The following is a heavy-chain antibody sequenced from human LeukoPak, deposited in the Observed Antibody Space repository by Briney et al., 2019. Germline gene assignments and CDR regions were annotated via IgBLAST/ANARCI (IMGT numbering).Heavy chain of an antibody. CDR1: GFTFSSYA. Sequence: PGGSLRLSCAASGFTFSSYAMSWVRQAPGKGLEWVSAISGSGGSTYYADSVKGRFTIYRDNSKNTLYLQMNSLRAEDTAVYYCAKGRPGSGYSSQDAFDIWGQGTMVTVSS. CDR2: ISGSGGST. CDR3: AKGRPGSGYSSQDAFDI. D-gene: IGHD3-22*01. V-gene: IGHV3-23*01. J-gene: IGHJ3*02.